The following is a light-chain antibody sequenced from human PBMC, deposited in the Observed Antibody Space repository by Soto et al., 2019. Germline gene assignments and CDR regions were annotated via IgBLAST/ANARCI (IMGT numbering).Light chain of an antibody. V-gene: IGLV1-51*01. CDR1: SSNIGNNY. J-gene: IGLJ2*01. Sequence: QSVLTQPPSVSAAPGQKVTISCSGSSSNIGNNYVSWYQQLPGTAPKLLIYDNNKRPSGIPDRFSGSKSGTSATLGITGRQTGDEADYYCGTWDSSLSAARVIFGGGTKLTVL. CDR3: GTWDSSLSAARVI. CDR2: DNN.